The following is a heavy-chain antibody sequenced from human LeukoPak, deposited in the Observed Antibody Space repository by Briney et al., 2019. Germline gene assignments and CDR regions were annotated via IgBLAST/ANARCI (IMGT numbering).Heavy chain of an antibody. CDR1: GGSISSYY. CDR2: IYYSGST. CDR3: ARLRGIAARGRLGYDI. D-gene: IGHD6-6*01. J-gene: IGHJ3*02. V-gene: IGHV4-59*01. Sequence: PSETLSLTCTVSGGSISSYYWSWIRQPPGKGLEWIGYIYYSGSTNYNPSLKSRVTISVDTSKNQFSLKLSSVTAADTAVYYCARLRGIAARGRLGYDIWGQGTMVTVSS.